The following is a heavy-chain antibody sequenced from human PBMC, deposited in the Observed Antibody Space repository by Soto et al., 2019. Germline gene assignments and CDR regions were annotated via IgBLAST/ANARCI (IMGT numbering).Heavy chain of an antibody. CDR1: GFTFSTYN. CDR2: ISDSSSTI. D-gene: IGHD1-26*01. CDR3: VRDDPGLGMDY. Sequence: GGSLRLSCAASGFTFSTYNMNWVRQAPGKGLEWVSYISDSSSTIHYADSVKGRFTISRDNAKNTLYLQMNSLRAEDTAVYFCVRDDPGLGMDYWGLGTLVTVSS. J-gene: IGHJ4*02. V-gene: IGHV3-48*04.